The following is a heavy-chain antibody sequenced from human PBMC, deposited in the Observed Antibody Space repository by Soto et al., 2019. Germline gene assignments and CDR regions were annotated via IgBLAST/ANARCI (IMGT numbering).Heavy chain of an antibody. V-gene: IGHV3-21*01. Sequence: EVQLVESGGGLVKPGGSLRLSCAASGFSFSTSTMNWVRQAPGKGLEFVSSIGRTGIDRYYIDSVKGRFTISRDNAQNSLYLQMNSPRAEDTALYYCVCDDNRRYWGQGTLVTVSS. CDR1: GFSFSTST. CDR3: VCDDNRRY. D-gene: IGHD1-1*01. CDR2: IGRTGIDR. J-gene: IGHJ4*02.